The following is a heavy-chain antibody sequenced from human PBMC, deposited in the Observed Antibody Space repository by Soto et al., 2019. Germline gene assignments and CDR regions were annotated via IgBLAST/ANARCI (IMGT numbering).Heavy chain of an antibody. Sequence: ASVKVSCKASGYAFTGYCVHWVRQAPGQGLEWMGWINPNSGDTYLAQRFQGRVTMNRDTSIGTAYMELRGLTSDDTAEYYCAKGGAIVAAGTRVYLYNAMDVWGQGTTVTVSS. CDR2: INPNSGDT. D-gene: IGHD1-26*01. J-gene: IGHJ6*02. V-gene: IGHV1-2*02. CDR3: AKGGAIVAAGTRVYLYNAMDV. CDR1: GYAFTGYC.